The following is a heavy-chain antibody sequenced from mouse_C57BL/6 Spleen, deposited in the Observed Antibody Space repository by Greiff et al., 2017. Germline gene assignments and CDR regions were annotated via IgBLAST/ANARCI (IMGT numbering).Heavy chain of an antibody. CDR3: ARDSNYVGGYFDV. J-gene: IGHJ1*03. D-gene: IGHD2-5*01. V-gene: IGHV5-16*01. Sequence: EVQLVESEGGLVQPGSSMKLSCTASGFTFSDYYMAWVRQVPEKGLEWVANINYDGSSTYYLDSLKSRFIISRDNAKNILYLQMSSLKSEDTATYYCARDSNYVGGYFDVWGTGTTVTVSS. CDR2: INYDGSST. CDR1: GFTFSDYY.